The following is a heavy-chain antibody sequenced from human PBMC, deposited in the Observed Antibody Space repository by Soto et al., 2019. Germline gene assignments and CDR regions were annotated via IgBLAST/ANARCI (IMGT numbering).Heavy chain of an antibody. CDR2: IIPIFGTA. D-gene: IGHD6-13*01. V-gene: IGHV1-69*06. Sequence: VKVSCKASGGTFSSYAISWVRQAPGQGLEWMGGIIPIFGTANYAQKFQGRVTITADKSTSTAYMELSSLRSEDTAVYYCALAVIAAAGTIPYYYYGMDVWGQGTTVTVSS. CDR1: GGTFSSYA. J-gene: IGHJ6*02. CDR3: ALAVIAAAGTIPYYYYGMDV.